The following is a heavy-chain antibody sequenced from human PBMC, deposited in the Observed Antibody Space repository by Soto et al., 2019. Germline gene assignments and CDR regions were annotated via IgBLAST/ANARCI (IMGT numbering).Heavy chain of an antibody. CDR1: GFAISDYD. CDR3: AIHGGTFYP. Sequence: QVQLVESGGGLVKPGGSLRLSCTASGFAISDYDMTWIRQAPGKGLEWVSYITASGSTKDYAESVKGRFIISRDTAKNSLFLQMNSLRGDDTDTYYCAIHGGTFYPWGQGTLVTVSS. CDR2: ITASGSTK. J-gene: IGHJ5*02. V-gene: IGHV3-11*01. D-gene: IGHD1-7*01.